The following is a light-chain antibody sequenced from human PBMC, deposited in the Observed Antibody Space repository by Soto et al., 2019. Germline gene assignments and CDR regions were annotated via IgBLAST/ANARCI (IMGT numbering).Light chain of an antibody. V-gene: IGKV3-20*01. CDR3: QLDGSSPIT. Sequence: IVLTQSPGTLSLSPTERATLSCRASQSVSSSYLAWYQQKPGQAPRLLIYGASSRATGIPDRFSGSGSGTDFTLTISRLEPEDFAVYYCQLDGSSPITFGQGTRLEIK. J-gene: IGKJ5*01. CDR1: QSVSSSY. CDR2: GAS.